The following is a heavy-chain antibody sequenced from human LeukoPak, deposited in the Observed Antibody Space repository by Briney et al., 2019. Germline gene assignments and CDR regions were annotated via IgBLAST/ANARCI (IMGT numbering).Heavy chain of an antibody. Sequence: SETLSLTCTVSGGSISSGSYYWSWIRQPAGKGLEWIGRICTSGSTNYNPSLKSRVTISVDTSKNPFSLKLSSVTAADTAVYYCARLGHTIFGVVDYWGQGTLVTVSS. D-gene: IGHD3-3*01. CDR1: GGSISSGSYY. V-gene: IGHV4-61*02. J-gene: IGHJ4*02. CDR2: ICTSGST. CDR3: ARLGHTIFGVVDY.